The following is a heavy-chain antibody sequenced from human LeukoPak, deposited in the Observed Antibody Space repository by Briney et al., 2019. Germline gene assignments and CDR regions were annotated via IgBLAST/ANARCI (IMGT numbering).Heavy chain of an antibody. D-gene: IGHD2-21*02. J-gene: IGHJ4*02. Sequence: SQILSLTCTVSGGSISSGDYYWSWIRQPPGKGLEWIGYIYYSGSTYYNPSLKSRVTISVDTSKDQFSLKLSSVTAADTAVYYCARCGGDPNPYYFDYWGQGTLVTVSS. V-gene: IGHV4-30-4*01. CDR3: ARCGGDPNPYYFDY. CDR2: IYYSGST. CDR1: GGSISSGDYY.